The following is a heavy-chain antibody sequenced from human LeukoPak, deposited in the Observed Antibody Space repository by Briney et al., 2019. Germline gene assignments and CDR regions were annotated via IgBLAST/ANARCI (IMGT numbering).Heavy chain of an antibody. CDR2: LRYDGSNK. J-gene: IGHJ6*04. V-gene: IGHV3-30*02. Sequence: GGSLRLSCAASGFTFSSHGMHWVRQAPGKGLEWVAFLRYDGSNKYYADSVKGRFTISRDNAKNSLYLQMNSLRAEDTAVYYCARDLATLDDPESNVWGKGTTVTVSS. D-gene: IGHD3-3*01. CDR1: GFTFSSHG. CDR3: ARDLATLDDPESNV.